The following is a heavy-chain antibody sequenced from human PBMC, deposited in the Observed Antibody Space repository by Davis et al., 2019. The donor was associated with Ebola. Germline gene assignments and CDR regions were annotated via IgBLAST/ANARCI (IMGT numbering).Heavy chain of an antibody. D-gene: IGHD4-17*01. V-gene: IGHV4-61*08. CDR2: IYYSGST. CDR1: GGFVSSGGYS. CDR3: ARTPGDYYFDY. Sequence: MPSETLSLTCAVSGGFVSSGGYSWSWIRQPPGKGLEWIGYIYYSGSTNYNPSLKSRVTISVDTSKNLFSLRLSSVTAADTAVYYCARTPGDYYFDYWGQGTLVTVSS. J-gene: IGHJ4*02.